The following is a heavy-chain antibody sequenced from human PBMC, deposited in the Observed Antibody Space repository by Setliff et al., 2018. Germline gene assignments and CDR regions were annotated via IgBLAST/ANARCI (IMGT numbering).Heavy chain of an antibody. J-gene: IGHJ5*02. Sequence: SETLSLTCAVPGYSVRSGYYWGWVRQPPGKGLEWIGSIFHSGKTYYNPSLQSRVTISIETSKNQFSLKLNSVNDADTAVYYCVRGIGTPWGQGTLVTVSS. CDR3: VRGIGTP. V-gene: IGHV4-38-2*01. CDR1: GYSVRSGYY. CDR2: IFHSGKT.